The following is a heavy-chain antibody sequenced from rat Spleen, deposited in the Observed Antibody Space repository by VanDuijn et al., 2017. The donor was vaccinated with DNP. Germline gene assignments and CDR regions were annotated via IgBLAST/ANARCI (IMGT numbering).Heavy chain of an antibody. CDR3: ATSPGPNWFAY. CDR1: GFTFSNYY. J-gene: IGHJ3*01. D-gene: IGHD1-4*01. CDR2: ISPSGGGT. Sequence: EVQLVESGGGLVQPGRSLKLSCAASGFTFSNYYMAWVRQAPKKGLEWVATISPSGGGTYYRDSVKGRFTISRDNANHTLYLQMDSLRSEDTATYYCATSPGPNWFAYWGQGTLVTVSS. V-gene: IGHV5-25*01.